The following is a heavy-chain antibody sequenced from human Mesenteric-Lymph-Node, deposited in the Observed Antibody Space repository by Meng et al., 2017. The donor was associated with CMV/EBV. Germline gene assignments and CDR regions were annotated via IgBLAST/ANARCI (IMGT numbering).Heavy chain of an antibody. CDR1: GFTFSDYY. J-gene: IGHJ3*02. D-gene: IGHD2-2*01. V-gene: IGHV3-11*01. CDR3: ASDPYQLLLVDDAFDI. Sequence: SCAASGFTFSDYYMSWIRQAPGKGLEWVSYISSSGSTIYYADSVKGRFTISRDNAKNSLYLQMNSLRAEDTAVYYCASDPYQLLLVDDAFDIWGQGTMVTVSS. CDR2: ISSSGSTI.